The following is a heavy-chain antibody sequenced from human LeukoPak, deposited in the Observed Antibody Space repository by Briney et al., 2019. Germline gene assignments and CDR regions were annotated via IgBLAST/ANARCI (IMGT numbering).Heavy chain of an antibody. J-gene: IGHJ5*02. CDR2: INAGNGNT. Sequence: GASVKVSCKASGYTFTSYAMHWVRQAPGQRLEWMGWINAGNGNTKYSQKFQGRVTITRDTSASTAYMELSSLRSEDTAVYYCARARITMVRGGSENWSDPWGQGTLVTVSS. D-gene: IGHD3-10*01. CDR1: GYTFTSYA. V-gene: IGHV1-3*01. CDR3: ARARITMVRGGSENWSDP.